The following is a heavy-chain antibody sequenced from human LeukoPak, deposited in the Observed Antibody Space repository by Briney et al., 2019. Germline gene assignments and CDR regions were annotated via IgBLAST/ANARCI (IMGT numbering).Heavy chain of an antibody. CDR1: GFTFSSYS. J-gene: IGHJ4*02. V-gene: IGHV3-21*04. Sequence: PGGSLRLSCAASGFTFSSYSMNWVRQAPGKGLEWVSSISSSSSYIYYADSVKGRFTISRDNAKNSLYLQMNSLRAEDTAVYYCAKDQSIAARPIDYWGQGTLVTVSS. CDR3: AKDQSIAARPIDY. D-gene: IGHD6-6*01. CDR2: ISSSSSYI.